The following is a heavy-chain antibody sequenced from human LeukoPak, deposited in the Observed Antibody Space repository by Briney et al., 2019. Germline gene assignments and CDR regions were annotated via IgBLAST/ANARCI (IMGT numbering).Heavy chain of an antibody. D-gene: IGHD6-19*01. CDR3: ARGLAVAHTWAYYFDN. Sequence: ASVKVSCKASGYTLISYAIHWVRQAPGQRLEWLGWINVGTGNTKYSQEFQGRVTITRDTSASTAYMELSSLRPEDMAVYYCARGLAVAHTWAYYFDNWGQGTLVTVSS. CDR1: GYTLISYA. V-gene: IGHV1-3*03. CDR2: INVGTGNT. J-gene: IGHJ4*02.